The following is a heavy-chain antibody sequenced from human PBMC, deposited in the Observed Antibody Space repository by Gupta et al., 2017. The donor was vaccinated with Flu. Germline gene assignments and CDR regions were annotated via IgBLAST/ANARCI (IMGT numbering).Heavy chain of an antibody. CDR3: ARDVEPWSPAVSVTYDF. D-gene: IGHD4-17*01. CDR2: ISYDASGK. CDR1: TFSNYG. V-gene: IGHV3-30*03. J-gene: IGHJ4*02. Sequence: TFSNYGMHWVRQAPGKGLEWMAAISYDASGKHYADSVRGRFTVSRDKSNNTLYLQMSGLRAEDTAVYYCARDVEPWSPAVSVTYDFWGQGTLVTVSS.